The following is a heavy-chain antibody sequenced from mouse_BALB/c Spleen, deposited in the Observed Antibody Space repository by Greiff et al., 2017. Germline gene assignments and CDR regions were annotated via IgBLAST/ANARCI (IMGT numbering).Heavy chain of an antibody. V-gene: IGHV5-6-5*01. CDR3: ARDYYGFAY. D-gene: IGHD2-1*01. Sequence: EVQVVESGGGLVKPGGSLKLSCAASGFTFSSYAMSWVRQTPEKRLEWVASISSGGSTYYPDSVKGRFTISRDNARNILYLQMSSLRSEDTAMYYCARDYYGFAYWGQGTLVTVSA. CDR2: ISSGGST. CDR1: GFTFSSYA. J-gene: IGHJ3*01.